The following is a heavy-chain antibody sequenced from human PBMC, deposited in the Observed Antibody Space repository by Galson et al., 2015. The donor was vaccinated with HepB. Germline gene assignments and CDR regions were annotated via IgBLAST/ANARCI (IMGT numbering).Heavy chain of an antibody. CDR1: GYTFTSYG. J-gene: IGHJ6*02. CDR3: AMAGGRSYYGMDV. CDR2: ISAYNGNT. V-gene: IGHV1-18*01. Sequence: SVKVSCKASGYTFTSYGISWVRQAPGQGLEWMGWISAYNGNTNYAQKLQGRVTTTTDTSTSTAYMELRSLRSDDTAVYYCAMAGGRSYYGMDVWGQGTTVTVSS.